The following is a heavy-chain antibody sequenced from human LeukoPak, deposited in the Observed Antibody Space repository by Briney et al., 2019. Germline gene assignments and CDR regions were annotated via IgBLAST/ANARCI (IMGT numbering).Heavy chain of an antibody. CDR3: ARDQGGIVVVPAAIDY. CDR1: GFTCSSYW. J-gene: IGHJ4*02. V-gene: IGHV3-7*03. Sequence: GGSLRRSCAASGFTCSSYWMSCVRQAPGKGLEWVANIKQNGSEKYYVDSVKGRFTISRDNAKNSLYLQMNSLRAEDTAVYYCARDQGGIVVVPAAIDYWGQGTLVTVSS. D-gene: IGHD2-2*01. CDR2: IKQNGSEK.